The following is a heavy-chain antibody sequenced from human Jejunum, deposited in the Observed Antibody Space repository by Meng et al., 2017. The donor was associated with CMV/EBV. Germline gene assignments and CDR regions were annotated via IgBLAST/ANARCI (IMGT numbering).Heavy chain of an antibody. D-gene: IGHD3-3*01. J-gene: IGHJ4*02. CDR1: GYTFSNYG. CDR2: ISPYNDNA. V-gene: IGHV1-18*01. CDR3: ARVFGVAYFDS. Sequence: CKASGYTFSNYGFTWVRRATGQGLEWMGYISPYNDNANYAQKFQGRVTMTRDTSTNTAYMELRSLRADDTAVYYCARVFGVAYFDSWGQGTLVTVSS.